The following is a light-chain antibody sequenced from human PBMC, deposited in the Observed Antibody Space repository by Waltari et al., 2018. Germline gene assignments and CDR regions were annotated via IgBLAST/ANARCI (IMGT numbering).Light chain of an antibody. J-gene: IGKJ5*01. CDR3: HQYYIPPLT. CDR2: RAA. V-gene: IGKV4-1*01. Sequence: DIVMTQSPDSLAVSLGERATTNCKSSQSVLATFNRKTYLAWYQQKPGHTPRPLINRAATRASGVPDRFSGSESGTDFTLTVRILQAEDVAVYYCHQYYIPPLTFGQGTRLEIK. CDR1: QSVLATFNRKTY.